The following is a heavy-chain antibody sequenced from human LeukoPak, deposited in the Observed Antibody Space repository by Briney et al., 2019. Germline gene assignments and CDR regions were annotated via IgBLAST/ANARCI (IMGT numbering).Heavy chain of an antibody. V-gene: IGHV1-2*02. Sequence: ASVTVSCKASGYTFTGYYMHWVRQAPGQGLEWMGWINPNSGGTNYAQKFQGRVTMTRDTSISTAYMELSRLRSDDTAVYYCVLRVGAIQLDPWGQGTLVTVSS. CDR3: VLRVGAIQLDP. CDR2: INPNSGGT. J-gene: IGHJ5*02. D-gene: IGHD1-26*01. CDR1: GYTFTGYY.